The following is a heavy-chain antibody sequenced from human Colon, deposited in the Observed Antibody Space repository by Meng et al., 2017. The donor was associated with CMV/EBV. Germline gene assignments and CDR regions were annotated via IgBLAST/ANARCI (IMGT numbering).Heavy chain of an antibody. CDR1: GFTFDDYA. V-gene: IGHV3-66*02. CDR3: VREGYYGA. Sequence: GESLKISCAASGFTFDDYAMHWVRQTPGKGLEYVSVISSGGSTEYVDSVRGRFTISRDNSKSALYLHMNSLRVEDTAVYYCVREGYYGAWGQGTLVTVSS. CDR2: ISSGGST. J-gene: IGHJ5*02. D-gene: IGHD3-10*01.